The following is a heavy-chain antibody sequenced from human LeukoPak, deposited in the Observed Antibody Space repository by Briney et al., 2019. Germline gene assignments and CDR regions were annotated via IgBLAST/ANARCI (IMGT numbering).Heavy chain of an antibody. J-gene: IGHJ3*02. CDR1: GFTFGAYP. V-gene: IGHV3-49*04. CDR3: TTDWVEMATSDAFDI. D-gene: IGHD5-24*01. CDR2: IRSKAYGGTA. Sequence: PGGSLRICFTTPGFTFGAYPMSRVRQAPGKGRKTGGFIRSKAYGGTADYAAPVRGRFTISRDDSKNTLYLQMNSLKTEDTAVYYCTTDWVEMATSDAFDIWGQGTMVTVSS.